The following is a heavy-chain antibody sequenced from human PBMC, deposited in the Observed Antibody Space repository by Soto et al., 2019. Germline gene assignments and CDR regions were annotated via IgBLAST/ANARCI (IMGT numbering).Heavy chain of an antibody. CDR2: ISSSSSTI. CDR1: GFTFSSYS. Sequence: GGSLRLSCAASGFTFSSYSMNWVRQAPGKGLEWVSYISSSSSTIYYADSVKGRFTISRDNAKNSLYLQMNSLRAEDTAVYYCARAGLSHIAVAGISPEYFQHWGQGTLVTVSS. CDR3: ARAGLSHIAVAGISPEYFQH. D-gene: IGHD6-19*01. V-gene: IGHV3-48*01. J-gene: IGHJ1*01.